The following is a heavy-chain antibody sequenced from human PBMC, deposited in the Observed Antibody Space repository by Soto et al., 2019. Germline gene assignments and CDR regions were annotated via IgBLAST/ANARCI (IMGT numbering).Heavy chain of an antibody. D-gene: IGHD3-9*01. CDR2: ISGSGGST. CDR3: AKTDILTGYRRYFDY. CDR1: GFTFSSYA. V-gene: IGHV3-23*01. Sequence: GGSLRLSCAASGFTFSSYAMSWVRQAPGKGLEWVSAISGSGGSTYYADSVKGRFTISRDNSKNTLYLQMNSLRAEDTAVYYCAKTDILTGYRRYFDYWGQGTLVTVSS. J-gene: IGHJ4*02.